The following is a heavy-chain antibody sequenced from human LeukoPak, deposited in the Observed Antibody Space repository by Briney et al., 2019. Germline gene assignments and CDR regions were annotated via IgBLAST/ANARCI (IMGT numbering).Heavy chain of an antibody. V-gene: IGHV4-39*07. CDR1: GGSISSSSYY. J-gene: IGHJ4*02. Sequence: SETLSLTCTVSGGSISSSSYYWGWIRQPPGKGLEWIGSIYYSGSTYYNPSLKSRVTISVDTSKNQFSLKLSSVTAADTAVYYCARDRRGSSQRQFDYWGQGTLVTVSS. CDR3: ARDRRGSSQRQFDY. D-gene: IGHD1-26*01. CDR2: IYYSGST.